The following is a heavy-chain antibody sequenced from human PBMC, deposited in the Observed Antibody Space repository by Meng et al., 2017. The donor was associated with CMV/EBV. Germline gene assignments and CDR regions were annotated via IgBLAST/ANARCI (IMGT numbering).Heavy chain of an antibody. V-gene: IGHV3-7*01. D-gene: IGHD3-3*01. CDR3: AKAPGVLRFLEWLGHGMDV. J-gene: IGHJ6*02. CDR1: GFTFSSHW. CDR2: IKQDGREK. Sequence: GESLKISCAASGFTFSSHWMSWVRRAPGKGLEWVVNIKQDGREKYYVDSVKGRFTISRDNAKDSLYRQMNSLRAEDTAVYYCAKAPGVLRFLEWLGHGMDVWGQGTTVTVSS.